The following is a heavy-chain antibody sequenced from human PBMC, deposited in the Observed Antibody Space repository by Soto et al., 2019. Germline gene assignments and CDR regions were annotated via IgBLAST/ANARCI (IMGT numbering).Heavy chain of an antibody. CDR1: GFTFSDYY. D-gene: IGHD1-26*01. Sequence: PGGSLRLSCAASGFTFSDYYMSWIRQAPGKGLEWVSYISSSGSTIYYADSVKGRFTISRDNAKNSLYLQMNSLRAGDTAVYYCARDPYSGSYFDYWGQGTLVTVSS. CDR2: ISSSGSTI. J-gene: IGHJ4*02. CDR3: ARDPYSGSYFDY. V-gene: IGHV3-11*01.